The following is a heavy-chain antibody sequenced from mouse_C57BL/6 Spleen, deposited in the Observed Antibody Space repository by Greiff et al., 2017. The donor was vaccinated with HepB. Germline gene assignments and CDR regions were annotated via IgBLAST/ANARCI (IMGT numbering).Heavy chain of an antibody. CDR2: IDPANGNT. J-gene: IGHJ3*01. CDR1: GFNIKNTY. V-gene: IGHV14-3*01. Sequence: EVQRVESVAELVRPGASVKLSCTASGFNIKNTYMHWVKQRPEQGLEWIGRIDPANGNTKYAPKFQGKATITADTSSNTAYLQLSSLTSEDTAIYYCARFITTVVAPGAYWGQGTLVTVSA. D-gene: IGHD1-1*01. CDR3: ARFITTVVAPGAY.